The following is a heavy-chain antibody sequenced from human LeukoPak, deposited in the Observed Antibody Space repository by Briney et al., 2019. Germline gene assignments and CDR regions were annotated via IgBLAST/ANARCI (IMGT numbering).Heavy chain of an antibody. D-gene: IGHD6-13*01. CDR1: GFTFSSYE. CDR3: ARVIWGSGSWYFDY. CDR2: ISSSGGTI. Sequence: GGSLRLSCAASGFTFSSYEMNWVRQAPGKGLEWVSYISSSGGTIYSADSVKGRFTISRENAKNSLYLQMNSLRAEDTAVYYCARVIWGSGSWYFDYWGQGTLVTVSS. J-gene: IGHJ4*02. V-gene: IGHV3-48*03.